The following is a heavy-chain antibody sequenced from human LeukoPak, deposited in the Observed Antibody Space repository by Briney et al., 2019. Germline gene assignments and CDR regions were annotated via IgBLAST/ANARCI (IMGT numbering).Heavy chain of an antibody. J-gene: IGHJ6*03. V-gene: IGHV1-18*01. CDR2: ISAYNGNT. D-gene: IGHD3-10*01. CDR3: VVWFGETNYYYMDV. CDR1: GYTFTIYG. Sequence: ASVKVSFKASGYTFTIYGITWVRQAPGQGLEWMGWISAYNGNTNYAQKLQGRVTMTTDTSTSTAYMELRSLRSDDTAVYYCVVWFGETNYYYMDVWGKGTTVTVSS.